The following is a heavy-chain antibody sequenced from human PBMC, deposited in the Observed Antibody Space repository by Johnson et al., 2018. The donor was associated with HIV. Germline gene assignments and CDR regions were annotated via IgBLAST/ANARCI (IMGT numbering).Heavy chain of an antibody. CDR1: GFTFSSYD. Sequence: MQLVESVGGLVQPGGSLRLSCAASGFTFSSYDMHWVRQATGKGLEWVSAIGTAGDTYYPGSVKGRFTISRENAKNSLYLQMNSLRAGYTAVYYCARDNGGNSGGALDIWGQGTMVIVSP. CDR3: ARDNGGNSGGALDI. CDR2: IGTAGDT. J-gene: IGHJ3*02. D-gene: IGHD4-23*01. V-gene: IGHV3-13*01.